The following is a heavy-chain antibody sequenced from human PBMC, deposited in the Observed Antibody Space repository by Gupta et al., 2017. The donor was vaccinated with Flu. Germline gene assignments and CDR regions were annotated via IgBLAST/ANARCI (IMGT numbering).Heavy chain of an antibody. D-gene: IGHD6-6*01. J-gene: IGHJ5*02. V-gene: IGHV2-26*01. CDR1: GFSLSNARMG. CDR2: IFSNDEK. Sequence: QVTLKESGPVLVKPTETLTLTCTVSGFSLSNARMGVSWIRQPPGKALEWLAHIFSNDEKSYSTSLKSRLTISKDTSKSQVVLTMTNMDPVDTATYYCARISIAAILFDPWGQGTLVTVSS. CDR3: ARISIAAILFDP.